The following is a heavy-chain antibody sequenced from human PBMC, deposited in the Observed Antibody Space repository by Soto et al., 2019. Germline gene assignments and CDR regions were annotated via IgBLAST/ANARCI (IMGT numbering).Heavy chain of an antibody. Sequence: GGSLRLSCAASGFTFSSYAMSWVRQAPGKGLEWVSAISGSGGSTYYADSVKGRFTISRDNSKNTLYLQMNSLRAEDTAVYYCAKDRVVVVPAHYYYYGMDVWGQGTTVTVSS. CDR1: GFTFSSYA. J-gene: IGHJ6*02. D-gene: IGHD2-2*01. CDR2: ISGSGGST. CDR3: AKDRVVVVPAHYYYYGMDV. V-gene: IGHV3-23*01.